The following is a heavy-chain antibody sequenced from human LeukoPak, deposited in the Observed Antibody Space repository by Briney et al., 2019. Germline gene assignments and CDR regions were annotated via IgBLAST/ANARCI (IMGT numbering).Heavy chain of an antibody. D-gene: IGHD3-22*01. V-gene: IGHV3-33*01. CDR2: IWDDGSNK. CDR1: GFTFSSYG. Sequence: GGSLRLSCAASGFTFSSYGMHWVRQAPGKGLEWVAVIWDDGSNKYYADSAKGRFTISRDNSKNTLYLQMNSLRAEDTAVYSCARDGYYYDSSGYNFDYWGQGTLVTVSS. J-gene: IGHJ4*02. CDR3: ARDGYYYDSSGYNFDY.